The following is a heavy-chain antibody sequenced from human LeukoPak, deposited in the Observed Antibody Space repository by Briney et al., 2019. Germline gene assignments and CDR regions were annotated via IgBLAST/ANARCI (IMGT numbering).Heavy chain of an antibody. CDR2: MNPNSGNT. Sequence: ASVKVSCKASGYTFTSYDINWVRQATGQGLEWMGWMNPNSGNTGYAQKFQGRVTMTRNTSISTAYMEPSSLRSEDTAVYYCARGYYDILTGYCSAFDIWGQGTMVTVSS. CDR1: GYTFTSYD. V-gene: IGHV1-8*01. D-gene: IGHD3-9*01. J-gene: IGHJ3*02. CDR3: ARGYYDILTGYCSAFDI.